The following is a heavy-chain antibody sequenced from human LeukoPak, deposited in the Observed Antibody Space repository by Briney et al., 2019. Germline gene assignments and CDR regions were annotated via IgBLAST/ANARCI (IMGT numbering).Heavy chain of an antibody. D-gene: IGHD1-1*01. V-gene: IGHV3-30*04. J-gene: IGHJ4*02. CDR3: ARGPTGTTGNY. Sequence: GRSLRLSCAASGFTFSSYAMHWVRQAPGKGLEWVAVISYDGSNKYYADSVKGRFTISRDNSKNTLYLQMNSLRAEDTAVYYCARGPTGTTGNYWGQGTLVTVSS. CDR1: GFTFSSYA. CDR2: ISYDGSNK.